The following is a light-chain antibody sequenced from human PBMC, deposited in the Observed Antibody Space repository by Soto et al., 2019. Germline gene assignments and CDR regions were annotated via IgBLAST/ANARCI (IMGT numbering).Light chain of an antibody. CDR3: HQYGSSPKT. Sequence: VLTQSPATLSLSAGERATLSCRASQSVTNNYSAWFQQKPGQAPRLLIYGASNRAAGIPERFSGRQSGTVFALAVSRLESEDVAVYYCHQYGSSPKTFRQGTRLEIK. CDR2: GAS. V-gene: IGKV3-20*01. J-gene: IGKJ1*01. CDR1: QSVTNNY.